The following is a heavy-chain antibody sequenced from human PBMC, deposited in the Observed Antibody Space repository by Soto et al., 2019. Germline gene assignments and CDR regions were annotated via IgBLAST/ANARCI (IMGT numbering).Heavy chain of an antibody. CDR3: ARGKYYDFWSGYRSEENYFDY. D-gene: IGHD3-3*01. CDR2: INPSGGST. CDR1: GDTFTSYY. Sequence: SVKVSCKASGDTFTSYYMHWVRQAPGQGLEWMGIINPSGGSTSYAQKFQGRVTMTRDTSTSTVYMELSSLRSEDTAVYYCARGKYYDFWSGYRSEENYFDYWGQGTLVTVSS. V-gene: IGHV1-46*03. J-gene: IGHJ4*02.